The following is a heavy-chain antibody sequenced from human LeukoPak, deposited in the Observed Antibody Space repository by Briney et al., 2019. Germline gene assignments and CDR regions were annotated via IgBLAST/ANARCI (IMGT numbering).Heavy chain of an antibody. V-gene: IGHV4-59*12. CDR1: GGSISSYY. CDR2: IYHSGST. Sequence: SETLSLTCTVSGGSISSYYWSWIRQPPGKGLEWIGYIYHSGSTYYNPSLKSRVTISVDRSKNQFSLKLSSVTAADTAVYYCARVGYSSSWDHPDYWGQGTLVTVSS. CDR3: ARVGYSSSWDHPDY. D-gene: IGHD6-13*01. J-gene: IGHJ4*02.